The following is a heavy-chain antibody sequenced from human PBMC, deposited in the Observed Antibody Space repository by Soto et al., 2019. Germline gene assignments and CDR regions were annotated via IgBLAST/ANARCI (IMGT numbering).Heavy chain of an antibody. Sequence: SVKVSCKASGGTFSSYAISWVRQAPGQGLEWMGGIIPIFGTANYAQKFQGRVTITADESTSTAYMELSSLRSEDTAVYYCARPGYSSDRGIGYFDYWGQGTLVTVSS. V-gene: IGHV1-69*13. CDR1: GGTFSSYA. CDR2: IIPIFGTA. D-gene: IGHD6-25*01. J-gene: IGHJ4*02. CDR3: ARPGYSSDRGIGYFDY.